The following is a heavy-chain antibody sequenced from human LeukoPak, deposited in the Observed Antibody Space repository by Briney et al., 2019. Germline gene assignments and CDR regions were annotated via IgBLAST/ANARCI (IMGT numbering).Heavy chain of an antibody. Sequence: GGSLRLSCAASGFTFSSYGMNWVRQAPGKGLEWVSAISSSSSYIYYADSLKGRFTISRDNAKNSLYLQMNSLRAEDTAVYYCARHYDILTGTFPYYWGQGTLVTVSS. V-gene: IGHV3-21*01. D-gene: IGHD3-9*01. CDR1: GFTFSSYG. CDR3: ARHYDILTGTFPYY. J-gene: IGHJ4*02. CDR2: ISSSSSYI.